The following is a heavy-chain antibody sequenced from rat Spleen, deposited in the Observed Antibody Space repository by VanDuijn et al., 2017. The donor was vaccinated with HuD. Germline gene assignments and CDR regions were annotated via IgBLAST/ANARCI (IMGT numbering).Heavy chain of an antibody. J-gene: IGHJ2*01. Sequence: EVQLVETGGGLVHPGQSLKLSCVASGFTFRDYAIAWVRQAPTKGLEWVATISYDGSSTYYRAPVKGRFTISRDNAKSTLYLQMDSLRSEDTATYYCARHEEAPFDYWGQGVMVTVSS. CDR2: ISYDGSST. CDR1: GFTFRDYA. CDR3: ARHEEAPFDY. D-gene: IGHD1-11*01. V-gene: IGHV5-29*01.